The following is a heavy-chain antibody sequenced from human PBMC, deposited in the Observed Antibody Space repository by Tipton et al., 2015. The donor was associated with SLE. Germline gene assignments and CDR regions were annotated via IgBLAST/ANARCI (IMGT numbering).Heavy chain of an antibody. CDR3: AREYGDNAGWYFDL. V-gene: IGHV4-59*12. CDR2: IYYSGNT. J-gene: IGHJ2*01. CDR1: GDSINNYY. D-gene: IGHD4-23*01. Sequence: TLSLTCFVSGDSINNYYWSWIRQPPGKGLEWIGYIYYSGNTKYSPSLKSRVTISLDTSKNQFSLRLTSVTAADTAVYYCAREYGDNAGWYFDLWGRGTLITVSS.